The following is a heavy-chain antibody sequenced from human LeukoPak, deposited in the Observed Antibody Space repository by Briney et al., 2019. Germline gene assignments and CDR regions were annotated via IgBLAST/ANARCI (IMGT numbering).Heavy chain of an antibody. CDR3: ARDLAGQYCSSTTYCTFIRDTYFDY. J-gene: IGHJ4*02. Sequence: ASVKVSCKASGYTFTGYYMHWMRQAPGQGLEWMGWINPNSGDTNYAQKFQGRVTMTRDTSITTAYMELSRLRSDDAAVYYCARDLAGQYCSSTTYCTFIRDTYFDYWGQGTLVTVSS. CDR2: INPNSGDT. CDR1: GYTFTGYY. V-gene: IGHV1-2*02. D-gene: IGHD2-2*02.